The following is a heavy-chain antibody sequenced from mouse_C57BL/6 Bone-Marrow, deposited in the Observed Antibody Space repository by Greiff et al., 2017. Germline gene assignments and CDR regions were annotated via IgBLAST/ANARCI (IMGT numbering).Heavy chain of an antibody. J-gene: IGHJ2*01. V-gene: IGHV6-3*01. CDR1: GFTFSNYW. Sequence: DVMLVESGGGLVQPGGSMKLSCVASGFTFSNYWMNWVRQSPEKGLEWVAQIRLKSDNYATHYAESVKGRFTISRDDAKSSVYLQMNNLRAEDTGIYYCTDYYGSSLDYWGQGTTLTVSS. CDR3: TDYYGSSLDY. CDR2: IRLKSDNYAT. D-gene: IGHD1-1*01.